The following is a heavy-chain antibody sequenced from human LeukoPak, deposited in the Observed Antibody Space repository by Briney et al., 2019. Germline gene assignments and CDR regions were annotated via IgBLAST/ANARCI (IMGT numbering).Heavy chain of an antibody. CDR2: ISSSSSTI. J-gene: IGHJ4*02. CDR3: AREQRLWSGYHPLDY. D-gene: IGHD3-3*01. CDR1: GFTFSSYS. V-gene: IGHV3-48*01. Sequence: GGSLRLSCAASGFTFSSYSMNWVRQAPGKGLEWVSYISSSSSTIYYADSVKGRFTISRDNAKNSLYLQMNSLRAEDTAVYYCAREQRLWSGYHPLDYWGQGTLVTVSS.